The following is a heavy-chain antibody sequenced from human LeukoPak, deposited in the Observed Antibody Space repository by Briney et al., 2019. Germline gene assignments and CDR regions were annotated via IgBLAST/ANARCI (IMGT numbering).Heavy chain of an antibody. V-gene: IGHV1-2*02. Sequence: WASVKVSCKTSGYTFSGYNMFWVRQAPEQGLQCMEGINPDSGVANYALDFQGRVTMTRDTSNSTVYMELSSLRSDDTAVYYCARGTYGSGAYRWFDPWGQGTQVTVSS. CDR1: GYTFSGYN. CDR2: INPDSGVA. D-gene: IGHD3-10*01. J-gene: IGHJ5*02. CDR3: ARGTYGSGAYRWFDP.